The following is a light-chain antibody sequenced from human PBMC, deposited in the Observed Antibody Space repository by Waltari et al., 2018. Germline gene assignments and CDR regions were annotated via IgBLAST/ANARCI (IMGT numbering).Light chain of an antibody. CDR2: EVR. CDR1: RSDVRAYDD. J-gene: IGLJ3*02. Sequence: QSALTQPASVSGSPGQSITISCTGTRSDVRAYDDVSWYQQKPGKAPQLIIYEVRDRPPGVPNRFSGSKSGYTAFLTISGLQAEDEADYYCTSYTTSRTWVFGGGTKLTVL. CDR3: TSYTTSRTWV. V-gene: IGLV2-14*01.